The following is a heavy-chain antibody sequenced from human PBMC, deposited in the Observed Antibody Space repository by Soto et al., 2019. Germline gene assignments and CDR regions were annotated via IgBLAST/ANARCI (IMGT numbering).Heavy chain of an antibody. CDR2: IYYSGST. Sequence: SETLSLTCTVSGGSISSGGYYWSWIRQHPGKGLEWIGYIYYSGSTYYNPSLKSRVTISVDTSKNQFFLKLSSVTAADTAVYYCARVATVTTSAFDIWGQGTMVTVSS. CDR3: ARVATVTTSAFDI. CDR1: GGSISSGGYY. V-gene: IGHV4-31*03. J-gene: IGHJ3*02. D-gene: IGHD4-17*01.